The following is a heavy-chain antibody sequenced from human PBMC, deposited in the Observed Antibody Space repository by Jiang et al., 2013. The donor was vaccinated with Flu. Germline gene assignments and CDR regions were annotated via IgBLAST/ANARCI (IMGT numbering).Heavy chain of an antibody. CDR2: IYPGDSDT. J-gene: IGHJ6*02. Sequence: KGSGYSLTSYWIGWVRQMPGKGLEWMGIIYPGDSDTRYSPSFQGQVTISADKSISTAYLQWSSLKASDTAMYYCARYKYYYGSGSYYGTHGMDVWGQGTTVTVSS. V-gene: IGHV5-51*01. CDR1: GYSLTSYW. CDR3: ARYKYYYGSGSYYGTHGMDV. D-gene: IGHD3-10*01.